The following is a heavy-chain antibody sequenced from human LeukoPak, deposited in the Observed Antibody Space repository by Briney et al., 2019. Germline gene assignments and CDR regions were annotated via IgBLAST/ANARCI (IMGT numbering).Heavy chain of an antibody. CDR1: GGSISSSSYY. CDR3: ASFSPLRDRQFDP. V-gene: IGHV4-39*07. CDR2: IYYSGST. Sequence: SETLSLTCTVSGGSISSSSYYWGWIRQPPGKGLEWIGSIYYSGSTNYSPSLKSRVTISVDTSKNQFSLKLSSVTAADTAVYYCASFSPLRDRQFDPWGQGTLVTVSS. J-gene: IGHJ5*02. D-gene: IGHD1-14*01.